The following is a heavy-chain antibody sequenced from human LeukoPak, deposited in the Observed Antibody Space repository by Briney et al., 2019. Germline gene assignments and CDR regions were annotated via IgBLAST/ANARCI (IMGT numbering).Heavy chain of an antibody. CDR3: ARAVWGQIFDY. J-gene: IGHJ4*02. D-gene: IGHD7-27*01. CDR1: GGSISSYY. Sequence: SETLSLTCTVSGGSISSYYWSWIRQPPGKGLEWIGYIFYSGSTNYNPSLKSRVTISVDTSKNQFSLKLSSVTAVDTAVYYCARAVWGQIFDYWGQGTLVTVSS. V-gene: IGHV4-59*01. CDR2: IFYSGST.